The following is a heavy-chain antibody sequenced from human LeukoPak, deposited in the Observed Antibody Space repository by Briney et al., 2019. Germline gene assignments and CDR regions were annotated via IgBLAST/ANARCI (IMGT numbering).Heavy chain of an antibody. V-gene: IGHV4-59*01. J-gene: IGHJ3*02. D-gene: IGHD1-1*01. CDR2: IYYSGST. Sequence: PSETLSLTCTVSVGSISSYYWSWIRQPPGKGLEWIGYIYYSGSTNYNPSLKSRVTISVDTSKNQFSLKLSSVTAADTAVYYCARVGWNDAFDIWGQGTMVTVSS. CDR1: VGSISSYY. CDR3: ARVGWNDAFDI.